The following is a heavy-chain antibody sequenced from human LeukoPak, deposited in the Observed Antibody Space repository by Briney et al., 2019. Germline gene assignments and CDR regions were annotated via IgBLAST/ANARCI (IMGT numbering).Heavy chain of an antibody. CDR1: GFTFSSYG. CDR3: ARDFTVRGVIIGAFDI. CDR2: IWYGGSNK. Sequence: GRSLRLSCAASGFTFSSYGMHWVRQAPGKGLEWVAVIWYGGSNKYYADSVKGRFTISRDDSKNTLYLQMNSLRAEDTAVYYCARDFTVRGVIIGAFDIWGQGTMVTVSS. V-gene: IGHV3-33*01. D-gene: IGHD3-10*01. J-gene: IGHJ3*02.